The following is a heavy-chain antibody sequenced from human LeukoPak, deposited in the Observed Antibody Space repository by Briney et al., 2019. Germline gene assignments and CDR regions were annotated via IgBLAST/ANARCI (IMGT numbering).Heavy chain of an antibody. CDR3: ARGRRYYDSSGYYTFDY. CDR1: GYTFTSYD. Sequence: ASVKVSCKASGYTFTSYDINWVRQATGQGLEWMGWMNPNSGNTGYAQKFPGRVTITRNTSISTAYMELSSLRSEDTAVYYCARGRRYYDSSGYYTFDYWGQGTLVTVSS. D-gene: IGHD3-22*01. CDR2: MNPNSGNT. J-gene: IGHJ4*02. V-gene: IGHV1-8*03.